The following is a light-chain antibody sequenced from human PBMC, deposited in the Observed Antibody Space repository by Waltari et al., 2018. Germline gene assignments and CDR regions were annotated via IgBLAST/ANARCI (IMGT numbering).Light chain of an antibody. CDR3: SSYAGSNNVL. CDR2: EVS. CDR1: SSHVGGYNL. V-gene: IGLV2-8*01. J-gene: IGLJ2*01. Sequence: QSALTQPPSASGSPGQSVTISCTGTSSHVGGYNLVSWYQQHPGKAPKLMIHEVSKRPSGVPDRFSGSKYGNTASLTVAGLQAEDEADYYCSSYAGSNNVLFGGGTKVTVL.